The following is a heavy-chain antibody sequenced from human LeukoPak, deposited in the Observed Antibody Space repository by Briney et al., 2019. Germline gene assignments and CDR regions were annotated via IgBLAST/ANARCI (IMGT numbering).Heavy chain of an antibody. D-gene: IGHD3-10*01. J-gene: IGHJ4*02. CDR1: GGSISSSSYY. CDR2: IYYSGST. Sequence: SETLSLTCTVPGGSISSSSYYWGWIRQPPGKGLEWIGSIYYSGSTYYNPSLKSRVTISVDTSKNQFSLKLSSATAADTAVYYCARGHRGAVDYWGQGTLVTVSS. CDR3: ARGHRGAVDY. V-gene: IGHV4-39*07.